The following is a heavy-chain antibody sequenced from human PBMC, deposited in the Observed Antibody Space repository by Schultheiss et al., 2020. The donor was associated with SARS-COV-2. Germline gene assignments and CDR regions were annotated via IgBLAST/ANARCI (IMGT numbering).Heavy chain of an antibody. D-gene: IGHD6-19*01. CDR3: ARTCSGWYQVLGWFDP. J-gene: IGHJ5*02. Sequence: GGSLRLSCAASGFTVSSNYMSWVRQAPGKGLEWVSVIYSGGSTYYADSVKGRFTISRDNAKNSLYLQMNSLRAEDTAVYYCARTCSGWYQVLGWFDPWGQGTLVTVSS. CDR2: IYSGGST. CDR1: GFTVSSNY. V-gene: IGHV3-53*01.